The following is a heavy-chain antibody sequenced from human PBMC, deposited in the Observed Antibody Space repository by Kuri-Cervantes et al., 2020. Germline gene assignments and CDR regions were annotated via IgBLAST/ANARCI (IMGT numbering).Heavy chain of an antibody. CDR1: GYTFTGYY. D-gene: IGHD3-22*01. CDR2: INPNSGGT. Sequence: ASVKVSCKASGYTFTGYYMHWVRQAPGQGLEWMGWINPNSGGTNYAQKFQGWVTMTRDTSISTAYMELSRLRSDDTAVYYCARVGGDYYNNYRTDMDVWGKGTTVTVSS. V-gene: IGHV1-2*04. CDR3: ARVGGDYYNNYRTDMDV. J-gene: IGHJ6*03.